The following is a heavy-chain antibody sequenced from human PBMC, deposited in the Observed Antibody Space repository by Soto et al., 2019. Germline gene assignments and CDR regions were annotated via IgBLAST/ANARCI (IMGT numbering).Heavy chain of an antibody. J-gene: IGHJ6*02. V-gene: IGHV1-18*01. CDR2: ISAYNGNT. Sequence: QVQLVQSGAEVKRPGASVKVSCKASGYTFTSYGISWVRQAPGQGLEWMGWISAYNGNTNYAQKLQGRVTMTTDTSTSTAHMELRSLRSDDTAVYYCARAGYCSGGSCYGDYYYYGMDVWGQGTTVTVSS. D-gene: IGHD2-15*01. CDR3: ARAGYCSGGSCYGDYYYYGMDV. CDR1: GYTFTSYG.